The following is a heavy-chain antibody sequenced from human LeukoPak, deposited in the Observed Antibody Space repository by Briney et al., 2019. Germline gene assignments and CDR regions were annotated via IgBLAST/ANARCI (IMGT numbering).Heavy chain of an antibody. V-gene: IGHV3-74*01. Sequence: GGSLRLSCAASGFTFSNYWMHWVRQVTGKGMVWVSRINSDGSSTNYADFVKGRFTISRDNAKNTLYLQMNSLRAEDTAVYYCAREVPWDGDFQHWGQGTLVTVSS. J-gene: IGHJ1*01. CDR2: INSDGSST. D-gene: IGHD1-26*01. CDR1: GFTFSNYW. CDR3: AREVPWDGDFQH.